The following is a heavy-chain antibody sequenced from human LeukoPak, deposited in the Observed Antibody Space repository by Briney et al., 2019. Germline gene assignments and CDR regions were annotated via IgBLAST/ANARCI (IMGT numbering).Heavy chain of an antibody. D-gene: IGHD5-18*01. Sequence: GGSLRLSCAASGFTFSSYAMHWVRQAPGKGLEYVPAISSNGGSYANSVKGRFTISRDNSKNTLYLQMGSLRAEDMAVYYCARVGLGGYNKGGLDHWGQGTLVTVSS. J-gene: IGHJ4*02. CDR3: ARVGLGGYNKGGLDH. V-gene: IGHV3-64*01. CDR2: ISSNGGS. CDR1: GFTFSSYA.